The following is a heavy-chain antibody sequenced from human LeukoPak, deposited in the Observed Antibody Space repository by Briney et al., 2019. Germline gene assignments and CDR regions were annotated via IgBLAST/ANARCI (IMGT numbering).Heavy chain of an antibody. Sequence: PSETLSLTCTVSGGSISSTNYYWGWIRQPPGKGLEWIGTIDYTGSTYYNPSLKSRVTISIDTSENQFSLKLSSVTAADTAVYYCATTPALAVAGTLDPKEWGQGTLVTVSS. CDR1: GGSISSTNYY. D-gene: IGHD6-19*01. V-gene: IGHV4-39*01. CDR3: ATTPALAVAGTLDPKE. CDR2: IDYTGST. J-gene: IGHJ4*02.